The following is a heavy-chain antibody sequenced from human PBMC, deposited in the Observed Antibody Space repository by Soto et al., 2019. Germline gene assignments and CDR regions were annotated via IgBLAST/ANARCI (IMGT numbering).Heavy chain of an antibody. CDR1: GFSLSKARMG. CDR3: ARALREGLPIYYFDS. J-gene: IGHJ4*02. V-gene: IGHV2-26*01. CDR2: IFWNDER. Sequence: SGPTLVNPTETLTLTCSVSGFSLSKARMGVSWIRQPPGKALEWLAHIFWNDERSYNTSLKSRLTISRDTSKSQVVLTMTNVDPVDIGIYFCARALREGLPIYYFDSWGQGTLGTVSS. D-gene: IGHD1-26*01.